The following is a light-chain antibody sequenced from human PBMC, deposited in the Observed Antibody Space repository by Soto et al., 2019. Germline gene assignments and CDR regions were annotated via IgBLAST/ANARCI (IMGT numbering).Light chain of an antibody. CDR1: QGVSSY. Sequence: ILLTHSPASLSLSPGERATLSCRASQGVSSYLAWYQQKPGQAPRLLIYDASNRATGIPARFSGSGSETEFTLTIRSLQSEDFAVYYCHQYHNWPWTFGQGTKVDIK. CDR3: HQYHNWPWT. CDR2: DAS. V-gene: IGKV3D-15*01. J-gene: IGKJ1*01.